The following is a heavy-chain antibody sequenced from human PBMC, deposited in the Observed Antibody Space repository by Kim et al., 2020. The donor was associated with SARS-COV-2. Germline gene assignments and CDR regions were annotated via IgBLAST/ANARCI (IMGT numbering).Heavy chain of an antibody. CDR1: GFTFSSYW. CDR2: INSDGSST. D-gene: IGHD6-19*01. Sequence: GGSLRLSCAASGFTFSSYWMHWVRQAPGKGLVWVSRINSDGSSTSYADSVNGRFTISRDNAKNTLYLQMNSLRAEDTAVYYCARVMDSSGWGPVQLLYYYYGMDVWGQGTTVTVSS. J-gene: IGHJ6*02. CDR3: ARVMDSSGWGPVQLLYYYYGMDV. V-gene: IGHV3-74*01.